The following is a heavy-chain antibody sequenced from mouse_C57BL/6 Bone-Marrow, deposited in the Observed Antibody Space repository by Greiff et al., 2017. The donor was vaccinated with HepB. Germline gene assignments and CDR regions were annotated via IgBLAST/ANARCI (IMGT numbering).Heavy chain of an antibody. CDR1: GYTFTSYW. V-gene: IGHV1-59*01. J-gene: IGHJ2*01. CDR2: IDPSDSYT. CDR3: ARRGGFDY. Sequence: QVQLQQPGAELVRPGPSVKLSCKASGYTFTSYWMHWVKQRPGQGLEWIGVIDPSDSYTNYNQKFKGKATLTVDTSSSTAYMQLSSLTTEASAVYYCARRGGFDYWGQGTTPTVSS.